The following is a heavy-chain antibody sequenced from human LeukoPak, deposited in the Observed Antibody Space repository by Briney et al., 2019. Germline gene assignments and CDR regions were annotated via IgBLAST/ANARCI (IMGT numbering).Heavy chain of an antibody. Sequence: PGGSLRLSCAASGFTFSSYAMGWVRQAPGKGLEWVSAISNSGSFTYFADAVKGRFTISRDNSKNTLFLQMNSLRVDDTAVYYCARMVRGVINPCDHWGQGTLVTVSS. CDR1: GFTFSSYA. V-gene: IGHV3-23*01. CDR2: ISNSGSFT. CDR3: ARMVRGVINPCDH. D-gene: IGHD3-10*01. J-gene: IGHJ4*02.